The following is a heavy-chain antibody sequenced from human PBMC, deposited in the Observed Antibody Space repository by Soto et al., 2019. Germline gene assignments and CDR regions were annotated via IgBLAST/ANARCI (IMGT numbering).Heavy chain of an antibody. D-gene: IGHD6-25*01. J-gene: IGHJ4*02. CDR2: INHSGST. Sequence: SETLSLTCAVYGGSFSGYYWSWIRQPPGKGLEWIGEINHSGSTNYNPSLKSRVTISVDTSKNQFSLKLSSVTAADTAVYYCARGSKAGQPLKKSASYYFDYWGQGTLVTVSS. CDR3: ARGSKAGQPLKKSASYYFDY. V-gene: IGHV4-34*01. CDR1: GGSFSGYY.